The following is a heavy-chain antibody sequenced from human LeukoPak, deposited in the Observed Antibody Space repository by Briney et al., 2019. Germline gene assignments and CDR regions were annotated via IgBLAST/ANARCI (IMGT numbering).Heavy chain of an antibody. Sequence: PSETLSLTCTVSGGSLYNNYWNWIRQPPGKGLERIGYITGSIYVRGSTKYGPSLESRFTMSVDTSKNQFSRTLSSVTAADTAVYYCARDARDYGSGSYWDVWGQGTTVTVSS. J-gene: IGHJ6*02. CDR1: GGSLYNNY. V-gene: IGHV4-59*01. CDR3: ARDARDYGSGSYWDV. CDR2: ITGSIYVRGST. D-gene: IGHD3-10*01.